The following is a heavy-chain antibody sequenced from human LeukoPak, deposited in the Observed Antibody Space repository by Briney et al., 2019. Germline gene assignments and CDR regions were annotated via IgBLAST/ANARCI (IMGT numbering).Heavy chain of an antibody. CDR1: GYTFTSYY. CDR2: INPSGGST. Sequence: ASVKVSCKASGYTFTSYYMHWVRQAPGQGLEWMGIINPSGGSTSYAQKFQGRVTMTRDTSTSTVYMELSSLRSEDTAVHYCARAQSVTMIAGGWFDPWGQETLVTVSS. J-gene: IGHJ5*02. V-gene: IGHV1-46*01. CDR3: ARAQSVTMIAGGWFDP. D-gene: IGHD3-22*01.